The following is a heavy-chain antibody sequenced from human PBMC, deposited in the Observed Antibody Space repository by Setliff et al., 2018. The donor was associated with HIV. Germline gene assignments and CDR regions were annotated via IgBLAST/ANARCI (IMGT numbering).Heavy chain of an antibody. Sequence: PSETLSLTFTVSGGSISRGGRYWGWVRQHPGRGLEWVGYVYYNGESFYNPSLRGRITILQDKSKNQFSLEVRSVTAADTAIYYCASALVGGASPFDYWGQGALVTVSS. CDR1: GGSISRGGRY. V-gene: IGHV4-31*03. J-gene: IGHJ4*01. D-gene: IGHD3-3*01. CDR3: ASALVGGASPFDY. CDR2: VYYNGES.